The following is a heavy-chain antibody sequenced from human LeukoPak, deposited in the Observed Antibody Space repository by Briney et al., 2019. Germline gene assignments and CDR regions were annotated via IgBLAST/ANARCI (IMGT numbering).Heavy chain of an antibody. CDR3: ARGLQKMDGFDI. V-gene: IGHV3-53*01. CDR1: GFTVSRNY. J-gene: IGHJ3*02. Sequence: GGSLRLSCAASGFTVSRNYMSWVRQAPGKGLEWVSVIYGGGSTYYADPVKGRFTISRDNSKNTLFLQMNGLRAEDTAVYWCARGLQKMDGFDIWGQGTMVTVSS. CDR2: IYGGGST. D-gene: IGHD5-24*01.